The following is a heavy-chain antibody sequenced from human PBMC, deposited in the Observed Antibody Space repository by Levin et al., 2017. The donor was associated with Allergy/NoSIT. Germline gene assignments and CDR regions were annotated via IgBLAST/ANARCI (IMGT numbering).Heavy chain of an antibody. V-gene: IGHV3-7*01. Sequence: PGGSLRLSCVTSGFTFSTSWMTWVRQAPGKGLEWVANIKPDGSEKYFGDSMKGRFTISRDNAKNSLLLQMNSLRAEDTAVYYCARDLSSWGQGTLVTVSS. J-gene: IGHJ5*02. CDR2: IKPDGSEK. CDR3: ARDLSS. CDR1: GFTFSTSW.